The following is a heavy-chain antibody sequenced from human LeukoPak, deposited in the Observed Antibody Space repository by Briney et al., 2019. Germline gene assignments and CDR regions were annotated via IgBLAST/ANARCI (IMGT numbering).Heavy chain of an antibody. D-gene: IGHD4-23*01. Sequence: PGGSLRLSCSVAGFTFTDHYMNWIRQAPGKGLEWVAVISDDGSNKYYGDSVKGRFTISRDNPKNTLYLQMNSLRAEDTAIYYCTKGDGRTFGGKPDYWGQGTLVTVSS. V-gene: IGHV3-30*18. CDR3: TKGDGRTFGGKPDY. J-gene: IGHJ4*02. CDR2: ISDDGSNK. CDR1: GFTFTDHY.